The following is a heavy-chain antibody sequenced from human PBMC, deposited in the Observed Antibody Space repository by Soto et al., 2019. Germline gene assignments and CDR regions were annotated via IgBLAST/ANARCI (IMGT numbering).Heavy chain of an antibody. CDR2: IVVGSGNT. Sequence: GASVKVSCKASGFTFTSSAVQWVRQARGQRLEWIGWIVVGSGNTNYAQKFQERVTITRDMSTSTAYMELSSLRSEDTAVYYCAVVVVVDTSYHGFDPWGQGTLVTVSS. CDR3: AVVVVVDTSYHGFDP. V-gene: IGHV1-58*01. D-gene: IGHD2-15*01. CDR1: GFTFTSSA. J-gene: IGHJ5*02.